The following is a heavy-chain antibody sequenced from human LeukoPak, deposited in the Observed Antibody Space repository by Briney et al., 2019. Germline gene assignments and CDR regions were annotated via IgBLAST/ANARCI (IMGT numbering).Heavy chain of an antibody. Sequence: ASVKVSCQASGYTFTTFVISWVRQAPGHGLEWMGYISACSDDINYAQNFQGRLTMTTDTSTSTAYMELGSLTSDDTAVYYCARDWDGRSDCFDPWGQGTLVIVSS. V-gene: IGHV1-18*01. CDR3: ARDWDGRSDCFDP. J-gene: IGHJ5*02. CDR2: ISACSDDI. D-gene: IGHD1-26*01. CDR1: GYTFTTFV.